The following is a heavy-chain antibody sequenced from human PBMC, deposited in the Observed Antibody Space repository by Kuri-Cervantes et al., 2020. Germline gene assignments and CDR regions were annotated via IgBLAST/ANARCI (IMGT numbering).Heavy chain of an antibody. CDR2: INPSGGST. Sequence: ASVKVSCKASGYTFTSYYMHWVRQAPGQGLEWMGIINPSGGSTSYAQKFQGRVTLTTDTSASTAYMELRSLTFDDTAVYYCARRPHYDFWNGDYWFDPWGQGTLVTVSS. D-gene: IGHD3-3*01. V-gene: IGHV1-46*01. CDR1: GYTFTSYY. J-gene: IGHJ5*02. CDR3: ARRPHYDFWNGDYWFDP.